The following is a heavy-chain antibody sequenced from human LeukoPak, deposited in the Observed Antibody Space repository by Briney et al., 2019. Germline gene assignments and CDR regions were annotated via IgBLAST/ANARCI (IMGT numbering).Heavy chain of an antibody. CDR1: GFTFTGYY. CDR2: INPSGGST. CDR3: AGDYGGNSRSDAFDI. Sequence: ASVKVSCKASGFTFTGYYMHWVRQAPGQGLEWMGIINPSGGSTSYAQKFQGRVTMTRDTSTSTVYMELSSLRSEDTAVYYCAGDYGGNSRSDAFDIWGQGTMVTVSS. V-gene: IGHV1-46*01. J-gene: IGHJ3*02. D-gene: IGHD4-23*01.